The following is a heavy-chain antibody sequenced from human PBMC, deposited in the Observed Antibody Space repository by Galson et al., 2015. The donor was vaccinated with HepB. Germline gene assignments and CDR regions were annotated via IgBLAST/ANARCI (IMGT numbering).Heavy chain of an antibody. CDR2: IYSGGST. Sequence: SLRLSCAASGFTVSSNYMSWVRQAPGKGLEWVSVIYSGGSTYYADSVKGRFTISRDNSKNTLYLQMNSLRAEDTAVYYCARFNRPATFSYYGMDVWGQGTTVTVSS. V-gene: IGHV3-66*01. J-gene: IGHJ6*02. CDR3: ARFNRPATFSYYGMDV. CDR1: GFTVSSNY.